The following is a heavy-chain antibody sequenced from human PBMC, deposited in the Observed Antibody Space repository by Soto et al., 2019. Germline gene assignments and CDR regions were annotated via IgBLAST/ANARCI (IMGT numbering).Heavy chain of an antibody. CDR3: ARGKVEGIYSNYYYYGMDV. Sequence: QVQLVQSGAEVKKPGASVKVSCKASGYTFTSYDINWVRQATGQGLEWMGWMNPNSGNTGYAQKFQGRVTMTRNTSISKAYMELSSLRSEDTAVYYCARGKVEGIYSNYYYYGMDVWGQGTTVTVSS. J-gene: IGHJ6*02. D-gene: IGHD4-4*01. CDR1: GYTFTSYD. V-gene: IGHV1-8*01. CDR2: MNPNSGNT.